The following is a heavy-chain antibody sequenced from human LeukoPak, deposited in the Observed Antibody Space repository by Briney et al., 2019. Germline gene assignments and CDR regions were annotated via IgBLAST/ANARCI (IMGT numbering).Heavy chain of an antibody. D-gene: IGHD3-3*01. V-gene: IGHV1-24*01. Sequence: ASVTVSCKVSGYTLTELSMHWVRQAPGKGLEWMGGFDPEDGETIYAQKFQGRVTMTEDTSTDTAYMELSSLRSEDTAVYYCATTARSVLLEVNWFDPWGQGTLVTVSS. J-gene: IGHJ5*02. CDR1: GYTLTELS. CDR3: ATTARSVLLEVNWFDP. CDR2: FDPEDGET.